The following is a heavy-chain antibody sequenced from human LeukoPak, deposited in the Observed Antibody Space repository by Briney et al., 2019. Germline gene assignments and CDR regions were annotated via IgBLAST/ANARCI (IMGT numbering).Heavy chain of an antibody. CDR3: ARDRVAVAGGFDY. CDR1: GFTVSSNY. V-gene: IGHV3-66*01. J-gene: IGHJ4*02. CDR2: IYSGGST. Sequence: GGSLRLSCAASGFTVSSNYMSWVRQAPGKGLEWVSVIYSGGSTYYADSVKGRFTISRDNSKNTLYLQMNSLRAEDTAVYYCARDRVAVAGGFDYWGQGTLVTVSS. D-gene: IGHD6-19*01.